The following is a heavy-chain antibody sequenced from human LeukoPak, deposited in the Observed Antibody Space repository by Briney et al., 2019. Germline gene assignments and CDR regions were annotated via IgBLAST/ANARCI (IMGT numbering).Heavy chain of an antibody. D-gene: IGHD3-16*01. V-gene: IGHV3-23*01. CDR3: ARRGSGGSWIDY. CDR1: GFTFSSYA. Sequence: PGGSLRLSCAASGFTFSSYAMNWVRQAPGKGLEWVSAISGSGGTTYYADSVKGRFTISRDNSNNTLYLQMNSLRAEDTAVYYCARRGSGGSWIDYWGQGTLVTVSS. CDR2: ISGSGGTT. J-gene: IGHJ4*02.